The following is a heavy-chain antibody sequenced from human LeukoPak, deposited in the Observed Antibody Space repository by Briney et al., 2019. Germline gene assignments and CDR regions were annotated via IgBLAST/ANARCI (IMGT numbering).Heavy chain of an antibody. J-gene: IGHJ5*02. CDR3: AREPRGFGVVTSDNWFDP. Sequence: SETLSLTCTFSGGSISSSSYYWGWIRQPPGKGLEWIGSIYYSGSTYYNPSLKSRVTISVDTFKNQFSLKLSSVTAADTAVYYCAREPRGFGVVTSDNWFDPWGQGTLVTVSS. CDR2: IYYSGST. V-gene: IGHV4-39*07. CDR1: GGSISSSSYY. D-gene: IGHD3-3*01.